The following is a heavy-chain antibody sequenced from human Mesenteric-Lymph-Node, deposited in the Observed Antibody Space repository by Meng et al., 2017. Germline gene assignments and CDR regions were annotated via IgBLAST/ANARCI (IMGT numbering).Heavy chain of an antibody. CDR1: GGSISSGDYY. CDR2: IYYSGST. CDR3: ARDRKHYGERGWFDP. Sequence: QVQLQCSGPGLVKPSQTRSLTCTVSGGSISSGDYYWSWIRQPPGKGLEWIGYIYYSGSTYSNASLKSRVTISIDRSKNQFSLKLSSVTAADTAVYYCARDRKHYGERGWFDPWGQGTLVTVSS. D-gene: IGHD4-17*01. V-gene: IGHV4-30-4*01. J-gene: IGHJ5*02.